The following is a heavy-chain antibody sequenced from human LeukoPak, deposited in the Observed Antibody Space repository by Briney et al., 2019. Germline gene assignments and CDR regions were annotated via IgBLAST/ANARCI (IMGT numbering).Heavy chain of an antibody. J-gene: IGHJ4*02. CDR1: GFTFSSYA. CDR3: ASGRGYSSAAFDY. CDR2: ISGSGGST. D-gene: IGHD6-19*01. V-gene: IGHV3-23*01. Sequence: GGSLRLSCAASGFTFSSYAMSWVRQAPGKGLEWVSTISGSGGSTYYADSVKGRFTISRDNSKNTLYLQMNSLRAEDTAVYYCASGRGYSSAAFDYWGQGTLVTVSS.